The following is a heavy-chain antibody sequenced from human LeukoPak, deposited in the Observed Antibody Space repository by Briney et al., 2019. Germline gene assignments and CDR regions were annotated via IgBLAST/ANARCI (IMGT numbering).Heavy chain of an antibody. CDR1: GAVTDNYW. J-gene: IGHJ5*02. V-gene: IGHV5-51*01. CDR3: ARRAHLAQLGVDWFDL. Sequence: GASLKISCRVAGAVTDNYWIGGVRPLSGGGLQWVAIIHPSASATYDSTSLEGRISISADKTITTSFLQWSSLCTSATAIYFCARRAHLAQLGVDWFDLWGQGTLVTVSS. D-gene: IGHD2-8*01. CDR2: IHPSASAT.